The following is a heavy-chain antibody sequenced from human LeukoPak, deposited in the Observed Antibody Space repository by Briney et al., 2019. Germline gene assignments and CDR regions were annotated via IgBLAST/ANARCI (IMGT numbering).Heavy chain of an antibody. J-gene: IGHJ3*02. Sequence: SETLSLTCTVSGYSISSGYYWGWIRQPPGKGLEWIGSIYHSGSTYYNPSLKSRVTISVDTSKNQFSLKLSSVTAADTAVYYCARNLEADAFDIWGQGTMVTVSS. CDR1: GYSISSGYY. CDR2: IYHSGST. V-gene: IGHV4-38-2*02. CDR3: ARNLEADAFDI. D-gene: IGHD5-24*01.